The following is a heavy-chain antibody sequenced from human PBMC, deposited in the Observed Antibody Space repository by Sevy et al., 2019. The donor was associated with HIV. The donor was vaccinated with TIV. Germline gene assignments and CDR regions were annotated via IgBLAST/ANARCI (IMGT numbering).Heavy chain of an antibody. D-gene: IGHD3-10*01. V-gene: IGHV3-30*02. J-gene: IGHJ5*02. CDR3: AKDNYYGSGSYQCWFDP. CDR1: GFTFSSYG. Sequence: GGSLRLSCAASGFTFSSYGMHWVRQAPGKGLEWVAFIRYDGSNKYYADSVKGRFTISRDNSKNTLYLQMNSLRAEDTAVYYCAKDNYYGSGSYQCWFDPWGQGTLVTVSS. CDR2: IRYDGSNK.